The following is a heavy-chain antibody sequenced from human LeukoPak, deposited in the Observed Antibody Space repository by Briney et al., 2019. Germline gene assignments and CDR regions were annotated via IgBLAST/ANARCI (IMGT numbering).Heavy chain of an antibody. CDR1: GFSLRTRAVC. CDR3: ARCELDY. CDR2: IDWDDDK. Sequence: RESGPALVHPHPTLSLPRPFSGFSLRTRAVCVSWIRQPPGKALEWLPLIDWDDDKYSSTSLHTKLPKSKDPANDLVVRTRRSRFPLGAASYGCARCELDYWGQGTLVTVSS. J-gene: IGHJ4*02. V-gene: IGHV2-70*01.